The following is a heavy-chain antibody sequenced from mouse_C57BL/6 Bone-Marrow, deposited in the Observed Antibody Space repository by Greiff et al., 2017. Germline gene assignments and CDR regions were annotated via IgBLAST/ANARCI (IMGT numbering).Heavy chain of an antibody. Sequence: EVQLQQSGGDLVKPGGSLKLSCAASGFTFSSYGMSWVRQTPDKRLEWVATISSGGSYTYYPDSVKGRFTISRDNAKNTLYLQMSSLKSEDTAMYYCARPGDYDVLWYFDVWGTGTTVTVSS. V-gene: IGHV5-6*01. CDR1: GFTFSSYG. CDR3: ARPGDYDVLWYFDV. CDR2: ISSGGSYT. D-gene: IGHD2-4*01. J-gene: IGHJ1*03.